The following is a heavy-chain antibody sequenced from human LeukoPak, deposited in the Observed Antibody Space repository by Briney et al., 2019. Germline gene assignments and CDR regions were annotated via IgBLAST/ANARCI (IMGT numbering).Heavy chain of an antibody. CDR1: GGSISSYY. CDR2: IYYSGST. J-gene: IGHJ6*02. V-gene: IGHV4-59*01. Sequence: SETLSLTCTVSGGSISSYYWSWIRQPPGKGLEWIGYIYYSGSTNYNPSLKSRVTISVDTSKNQFSLKLSSVTAADTAVYYCAAIPMTTVTYYYYYGMDVWGQGTTVAVSS. D-gene: IGHD4-17*01. CDR3: AAIPMTTVTYYYYYGMDV.